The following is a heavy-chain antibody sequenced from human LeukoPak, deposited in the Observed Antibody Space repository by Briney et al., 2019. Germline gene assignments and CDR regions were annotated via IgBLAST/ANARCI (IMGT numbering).Heavy chain of an antibody. J-gene: IGHJ5*02. CDR3: ARRIAAAPGSWFDP. Sequence: SETLSLTCTVSGGSMSSYYWSWIRQPPGRGLERIGYIYTSGSTNYNPSLKSRVTISVDTSKNQFSLKLSSVTAADTAVCYCARRIAAAPGSWFDPWGQGTLVTVSS. D-gene: IGHD6-13*01. CDR1: GGSMSSYY. CDR2: IYTSGST. V-gene: IGHV4-4*09.